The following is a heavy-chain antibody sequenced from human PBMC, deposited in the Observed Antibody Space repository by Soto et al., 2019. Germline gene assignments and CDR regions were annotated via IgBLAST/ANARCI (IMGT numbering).Heavy chain of an antibody. D-gene: IGHD3-3*01. V-gene: IGHV4-30-4*01. Sequence: SQPLSLTCTVSAGSISSGDYYWSWIRQPPGKGLEWIGYIYYSGSTYYNPSLKSRVTISVDTSKNQFSLKLSSVTAADTAVYYCARDLAFGVVFSGMDGWGHGTTFTVAS. CDR2: IYYSGST. J-gene: IGHJ6*02. CDR3: ARDLAFGVVFSGMDG. CDR1: AGSISSGDYY.